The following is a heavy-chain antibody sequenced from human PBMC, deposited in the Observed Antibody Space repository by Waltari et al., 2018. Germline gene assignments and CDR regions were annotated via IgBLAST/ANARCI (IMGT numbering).Heavy chain of an antibody. V-gene: IGHV4-34*01. CDR2: INHSGST. CDR1: GGSFSGYY. J-gene: IGHJ4*02. CDR3: ARGYGLGIFDY. Sequence: QVQLQQWGAGLLKPSETLSLTCAVYGGSFSGYYWSWLRQPPGKGLEGIGEINHSGSTNYNPSRKSGVTISVDTSKNQFSLKLSCVTGADTAVYYWARGYGLGIFDYWGQGTLVTVSS. D-gene: IGHD7-27*01.